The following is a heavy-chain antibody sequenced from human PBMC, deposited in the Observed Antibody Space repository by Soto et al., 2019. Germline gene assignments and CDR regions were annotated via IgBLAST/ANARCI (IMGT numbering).Heavy chain of an antibody. V-gene: IGHV1-2*04. Sequence: ASVKVSCKASGYTFTGYYMHWVRQAPGQGLEWMGWINPNSGGTNYAQKFQGWVTMTRDTSISTAYMELSRLRSDDTAVYYCARGSLTYCSSTSCYLRPPGYGMDVWGQGTTVTVSS. D-gene: IGHD2-2*01. CDR3: ARGSLTYCSSTSCYLRPPGYGMDV. CDR2: INPNSGGT. CDR1: GYTFTGYY. J-gene: IGHJ6*02.